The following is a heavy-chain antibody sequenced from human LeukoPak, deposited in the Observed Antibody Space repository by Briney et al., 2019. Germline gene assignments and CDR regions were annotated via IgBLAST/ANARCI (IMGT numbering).Heavy chain of an antibody. CDR2: ISGDGGST. V-gene: IGHV3-43*02. Sequence: PGGSLRLSCAASGFTFDDYAMHWVRQAPGKRLEWVSLISGDGGSTYYADSVKGRFTISRDNSKNSLYLQMNSLRTEDTALYYCAKDGGLELPSLGYGMEVWGQGTTVTVSS. CDR3: AKDGGLELPSLGYGMEV. D-gene: IGHD1-26*01. J-gene: IGHJ6*02. CDR1: GFTFDDYA.